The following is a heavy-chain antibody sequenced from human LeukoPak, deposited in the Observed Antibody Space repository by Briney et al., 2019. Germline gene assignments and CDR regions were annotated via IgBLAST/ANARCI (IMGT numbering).Heavy chain of an antibody. Sequence: ASVKVSCKASGYTFTGYYMHWVRQAPGQGLEWMGWINPNSGGTNYAQKFQGRVTMTRDTSISTAYMELSRLRSDDTAVYYCARDYYGSGSGSVLGIDPWGQGTLVIVSS. CDR1: GYTFTGYY. CDR3: ARDYYGSGSGSVLGIDP. V-gene: IGHV1-2*02. CDR2: INPNSGGT. D-gene: IGHD3-10*01. J-gene: IGHJ5*02.